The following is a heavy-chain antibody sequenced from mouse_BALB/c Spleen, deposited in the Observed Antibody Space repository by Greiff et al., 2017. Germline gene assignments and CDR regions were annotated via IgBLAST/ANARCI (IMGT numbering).Heavy chain of an antibody. CDR1: GFAFSSYD. CDR3: ARGNWDEYYFDY. J-gene: IGHJ2*01. D-gene: IGHD4-1*01. Sequence: EVMLVESGGGLVKPGGSLKLSCAASGFAFSSYDMSWVRQTPEKRLEWVAYISSGGGSTYYPDTVTGRFTISRDNAKNTLYLEMSSLRSEDTAMYYCARGNWDEYYFDYWGQGTTLTVSS. CDR2: ISSGGGST. V-gene: IGHV5-12-1*01.